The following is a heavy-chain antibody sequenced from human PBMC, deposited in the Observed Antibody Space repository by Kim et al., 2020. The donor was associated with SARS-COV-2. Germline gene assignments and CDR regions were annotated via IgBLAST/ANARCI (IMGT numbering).Heavy chain of an antibody. D-gene: IGHD3-22*01. V-gene: IGHV1-69*02. J-gene: IGHJ4*02. CDR3: ARYYDSSGYYNFDY. Sequence: QKVQGRVTITADKSTSTAYMELSSLRSEDTAVYYCARYYDSSGYYNFDYWGQGTLVTVSS.